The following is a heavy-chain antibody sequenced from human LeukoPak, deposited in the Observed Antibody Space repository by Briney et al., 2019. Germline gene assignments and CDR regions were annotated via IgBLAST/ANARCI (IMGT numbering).Heavy chain of an antibody. CDR1: GFTFSSYW. J-gene: IGHJ4*02. Sequence: GGSLRLSCAASGFTFSSYWMSWVRQAPGKGLEWVASIKQDGSEKYYVDSVEGRFTISRDNAKNSLYLQMNSLRAEDTAVYYCARDINGEVYFDYWGQGTLVTVSS. CDR3: ARDINGEVYFDY. V-gene: IGHV3-7*03. CDR2: IKQDGSEK. D-gene: IGHD2-8*01.